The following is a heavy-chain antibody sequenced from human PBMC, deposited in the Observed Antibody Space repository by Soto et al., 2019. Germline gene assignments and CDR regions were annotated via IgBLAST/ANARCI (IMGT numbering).Heavy chain of an antibody. Sequence: GESLKISCKGSGYSFTSYWIDWVRQMPGKGLEWMGRIDPSDSYTNYSPSFRGQVTISVDKSINTAYLQWSGLKASDTAMYYCARQTYGASYSDYWGQETLVTISS. CDR2: IDPSDSYT. CDR3: ARQTYGASYSDY. D-gene: IGHD2-21*01. CDR1: GYSFTSYW. J-gene: IGHJ4*02. V-gene: IGHV5-10-1*04.